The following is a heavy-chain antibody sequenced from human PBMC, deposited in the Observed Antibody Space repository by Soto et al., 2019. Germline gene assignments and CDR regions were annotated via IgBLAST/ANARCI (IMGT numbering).Heavy chain of an antibody. Sequence: SVKVSCKASGGNFSSYDISWVRQAPGQGLEWVGGIIPIFGTANHAQNFQGRVTITADKSTSTAYMELRSLRSEDTAVYYCARAPGYSSSWSLDYRGQGPLVTVSS. CDR2: IIPIFGTA. J-gene: IGHJ4*02. CDR1: GGNFSSYD. D-gene: IGHD6-13*01. V-gene: IGHV1-69*06. CDR3: ARAPGYSSSWSLDY.